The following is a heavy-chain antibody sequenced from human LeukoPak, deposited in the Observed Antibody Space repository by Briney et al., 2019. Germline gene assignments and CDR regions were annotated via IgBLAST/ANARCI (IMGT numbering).Heavy chain of an antibody. CDR1: GYSFTSYW. J-gene: IGHJ4*02. D-gene: IGHD2-8*01. CDR2: IYPGDSDT. Sequence: HGESLKISCKGSGYSFTSYWIGWVRQMPGKGLEWMGIIYPGDSDTRYSPSFQGQVTLSPDQAISTDYLQWSSRKASETAMYYCARGANGVCYAYWGQGTLVTVSS. CDR3: ARGANGVCYAY. V-gene: IGHV5-51*01.